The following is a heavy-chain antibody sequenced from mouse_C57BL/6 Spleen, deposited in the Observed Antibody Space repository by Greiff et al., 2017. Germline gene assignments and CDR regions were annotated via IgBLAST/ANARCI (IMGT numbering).Heavy chain of an antibody. CDR3: TAYYYGSSYRVAY. D-gene: IGHD1-1*01. CDR1: GFNIKDDY. Sequence: EVQLQESGAELVRPGASVKLSCTASGFNIKDDYMHWVKQRPEQGLEWIGGIDPENGDTEYASKFQGKATITADTSSNTAYLQLSSLTSEDTAVYYCTAYYYGSSYRVAYWGQGTLVTVSA. CDR2: IDPENGDT. V-gene: IGHV14-4*01. J-gene: IGHJ3*01.